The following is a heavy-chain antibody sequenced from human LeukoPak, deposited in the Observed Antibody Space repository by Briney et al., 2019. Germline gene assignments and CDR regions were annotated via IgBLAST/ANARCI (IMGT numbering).Heavy chain of an antibody. CDR3: ARPQGEYYYDSSGLIGAFDI. V-gene: IGHV1-2*06. Sequence: ASVKVSCKASGYTFTGYYMHWVRQAPGQGLEWMRRINPNSGGTNYAQKFQGRVTMTRVTSISTAYMELSRLRSDDTAVYYCARPQGEYYYDSSGLIGAFDIWGQGTMVTVSS. D-gene: IGHD3-22*01. CDR2: INPNSGGT. J-gene: IGHJ3*02. CDR1: GYTFTGYY.